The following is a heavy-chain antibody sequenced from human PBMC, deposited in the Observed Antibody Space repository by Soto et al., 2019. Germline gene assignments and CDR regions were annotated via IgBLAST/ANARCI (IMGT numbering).Heavy chain of an antibody. CDR2: IYYSGST. Sequence: SETLSLTCTVSGGSISSYYWSWIRQPPGKGLEWIGYIYYSGSTNYNPSLKSRVTISVDTSKNQFSLKLSSVTAADTAVYYCATADYGDYRFDYWGQGTLVTVSS. D-gene: IGHD4-17*01. V-gene: IGHV4-59*01. CDR1: GGSISSYY. CDR3: ATADYGDYRFDY. J-gene: IGHJ4*02.